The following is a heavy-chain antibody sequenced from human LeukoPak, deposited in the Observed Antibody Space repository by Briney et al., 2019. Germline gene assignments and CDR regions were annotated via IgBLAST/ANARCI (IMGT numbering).Heavy chain of an antibody. V-gene: IGHV3-7*01. D-gene: IGHD3-22*01. J-gene: IGHJ3*02. CDR1: GFTFSSYC. CDR2: IRRDGSET. CDR3: ARDDTHYGSSGSFYDAFDI. Sequence: GGSLRLSCAASGFTFSSYCMSWVRRAPGKGLEWVANIRRDGSETHYVDSVMGRFTISRDNAKNSLYLQMNSLRAEDTAVYYCARDDTHYGSSGSFYDAFDIWGQGTMVTVSS.